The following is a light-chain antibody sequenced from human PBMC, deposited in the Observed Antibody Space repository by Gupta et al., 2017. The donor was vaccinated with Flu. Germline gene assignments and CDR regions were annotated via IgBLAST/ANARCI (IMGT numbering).Light chain of an antibody. CDR1: SSDVGANNF. V-gene: IGLV2-11*01. CDR3: YSYAGRYPHL. J-gene: IGLJ1*01. CDR2: DVI. Sequence: QSAPTQPRSVSASPGQSVTISCTGTSSDVGANNFVSWYQQPPGKAPRLVIYDVINRPAGVPNRFSGSKSGNTASLTISGLQADDEADYYCYSYAGRYPHLFGSGTKVTVL.